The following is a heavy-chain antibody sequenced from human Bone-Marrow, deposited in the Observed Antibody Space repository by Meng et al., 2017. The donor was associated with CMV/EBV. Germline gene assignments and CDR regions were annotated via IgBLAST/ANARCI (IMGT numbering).Heavy chain of an antibody. Sequence: GESLKISCAASGFTFSSYAMHWVRQAPGKGLEWVAVISYDGSNKYYADSVKGRFTISRDNSKNTLYLQMNSLRAEDTAVYYCARTYDFWSGYYLYYYYYGMDVWGQRTTVTVSS. D-gene: IGHD3-3*01. V-gene: IGHV3-30*04. CDR3: ARTYDFWSGYYLYYYYYGMDV. CDR1: GFTFSSYA. CDR2: ISYDGSNK. J-gene: IGHJ6*02.